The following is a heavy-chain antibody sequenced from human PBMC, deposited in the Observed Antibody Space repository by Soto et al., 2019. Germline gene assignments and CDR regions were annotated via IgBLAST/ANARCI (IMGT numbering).Heavy chain of an antibody. Sequence: PGGSPRLSCAASGFTFSSYWMSWFRQAPGKGLEWVANIKQDGSEKYYVDSVKGRFTISRDNAKNSLYLQMNSLRAEDTAVYYCARGEYYGSGSYYGGMDVWGQRTTVTVSS. CDR3: ARGEYYGSGSYYGGMDV. CDR2: IKQDGSEK. J-gene: IGHJ6*02. CDR1: GFTFSSYW. V-gene: IGHV3-7*01. D-gene: IGHD3-10*01.